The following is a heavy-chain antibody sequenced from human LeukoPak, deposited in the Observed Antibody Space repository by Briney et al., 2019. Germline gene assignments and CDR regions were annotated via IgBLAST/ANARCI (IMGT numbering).Heavy chain of an antibody. D-gene: IGHD6-6*01. CDR1: GGSISSSSYY. V-gene: IGHV4-39*01. CDR3: ARRRSRYYFDY. CDR2: IYYSGST. J-gene: IGHJ4*02. Sequence: SETLSLTCTVSGGSISSSSYYWGRIRQPPGKGLERIGSIYYSGSTYYNPSLKSRVTISVDTSKNQFSLKLSSVTAADTAVYYCARRRSRYYFDYWGQGTLVTVSS.